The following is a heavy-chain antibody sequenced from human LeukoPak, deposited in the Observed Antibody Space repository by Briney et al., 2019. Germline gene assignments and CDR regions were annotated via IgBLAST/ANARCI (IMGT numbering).Heavy chain of an antibody. CDR1: GFTFCDYA. CDR3: AKDDVTGFGDYDAFDI. V-gene: IGHV3-23*01. D-gene: IGHD4-17*01. Sequence: GGSLRLSCAASGFTFCDYAMSWVRQAPGKGLEWISAITGTTSGGVTYYIDSVKGRFTISRDNSKNTMYLQMNSLRVEDTAVYYCAKDDVTGFGDYDAFDIWGQGTMVTVSS. CDR2: ITGTTSGGVT. J-gene: IGHJ3*02.